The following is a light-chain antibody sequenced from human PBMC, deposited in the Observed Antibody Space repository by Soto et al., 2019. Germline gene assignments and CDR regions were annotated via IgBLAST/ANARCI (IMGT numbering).Light chain of an antibody. Sequence: ETVMTQSPATLSVSPGERATLSCRASQTIANNLAWYQQRPGQAPRLLIYGASTRATGIPARFSGSGSGTEFTLTISSLQSEDFAISYCQQYNNLPPYTFGQGTKLEIK. V-gene: IGKV3-15*01. CDR3: QQYNNLPPYT. CDR2: GAS. J-gene: IGKJ2*01. CDR1: QTIANN.